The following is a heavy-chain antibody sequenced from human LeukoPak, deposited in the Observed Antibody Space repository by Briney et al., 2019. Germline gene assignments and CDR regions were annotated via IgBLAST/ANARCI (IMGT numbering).Heavy chain of an antibody. CDR3: ATVRRGFGESSKYYSYYYMDV. Sequence: PSQTLSLTCTVSGGSISSGNYYWSWVRQPPGKGLEWIGSIYYSGSTYYNPSLKNRVTISVDTSKNQFSLNLSSVTAADTAVYYCATVRRGFGESSKYYSYYYMDVWGKGTTVTISS. J-gene: IGHJ6*03. CDR1: GGSISSGNYY. V-gene: IGHV4-30-2*03. D-gene: IGHD3-10*01. CDR2: IYYSGST.